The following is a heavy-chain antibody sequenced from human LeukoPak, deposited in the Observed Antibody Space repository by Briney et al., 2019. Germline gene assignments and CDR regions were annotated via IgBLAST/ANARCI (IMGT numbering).Heavy chain of an antibody. CDR2: LNPNSGGT. V-gene: IGHV1-2*02. Sequence: GASVKVSCKASGGTFSSYAISWVRQAPGQGLEWMGWLNPNSGGTNYAQKFQGRVTMTWDTSISTAYMELSRLRSDDTAVYYCARARFGRYLDVWGKGTTVTISS. D-gene: IGHD3-16*01. CDR3: ARARFGRYLDV. J-gene: IGHJ6*03. CDR1: GGTFSSYA.